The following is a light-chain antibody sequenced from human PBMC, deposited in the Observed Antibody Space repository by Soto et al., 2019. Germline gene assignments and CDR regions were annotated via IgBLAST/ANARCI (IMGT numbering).Light chain of an antibody. CDR2: GAS. J-gene: IGKJ4*01. V-gene: IGKV3D-15*01. CDR3: QQYENWPQLT. CDR1: ESVSTN. Sequence: EVEMTQSPATLSLAPWERVTLSCRASESVSTNLAWYQQKPGQAPRLLIYGASSRATGIPDRFSGSGSGTDFTLTISSLQSEDFAVYYCQQYENWPQLTFGGGTKVDIK.